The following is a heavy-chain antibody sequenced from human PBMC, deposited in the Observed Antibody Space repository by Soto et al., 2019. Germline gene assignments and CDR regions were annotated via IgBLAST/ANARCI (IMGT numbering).Heavy chain of an antibody. V-gene: IGHV3-23*01. CDR2: IRNSGGFT. CDR3: AKDYFETKGPYFFDY. J-gene: IGHJ4*02. Sequence: VQLLESGGGLVQPGGSLRLSCAASGFTFNSYAMNWVRQAPGKGLEWVSAIRNSGGFTYYADSVKGRFTISRDNSKNTLYLHMNSLRAEDTALYYCAKDYFETKGPYFFDYWGQGTLVTVSS. CDR1: GFTFNSYA. D-gene: IGHD1-26*01.